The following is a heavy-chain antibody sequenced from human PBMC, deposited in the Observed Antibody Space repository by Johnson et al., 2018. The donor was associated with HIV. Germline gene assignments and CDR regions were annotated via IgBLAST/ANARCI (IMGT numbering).Heavy chain of an antibody. Sequence: QVQLVESGGGLVKPGGSLRLSCSASGFTFSDYYITWIRQAPGKGLEWISYISSSGSTIYYADSVKGRFTSSRDNSKNSLYLQMSSLRGEDTAVYYCARGSGVGAFDIWGQGTMVTVSS. CDR1: GFTFSDYY. V-gene: IGHV3-11*04. CDR3: ARGSGVGAFDI. D-gene: IGHD7-27*01. CDR2: ISSSGSTI. J-gene: IGHJ3*02.